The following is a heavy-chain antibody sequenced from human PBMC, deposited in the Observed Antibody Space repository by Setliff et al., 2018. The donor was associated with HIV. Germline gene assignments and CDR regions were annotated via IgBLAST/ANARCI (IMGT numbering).Heavy chain of an antibody. CDR1: GGTFSNYA. J-gene: IGHJ6*02. CDR3: ARGVYCSGGSCSWRDLRTYGMDV. CDR2: IIPIFDTA. D-gene: IGHD2-15*01. V-gene: IGHV1-69*05. Sequence: SVKVSCKASGGTFSNYAFTWVRQAPGQGLEWMGGIIPIFDTANYAQKFQGRVSITTDESTSTAYMELTSLKSEDTAVYYCARGVYCSGGSCSWRDLRTYGMDVWGQGTLVTVSS.